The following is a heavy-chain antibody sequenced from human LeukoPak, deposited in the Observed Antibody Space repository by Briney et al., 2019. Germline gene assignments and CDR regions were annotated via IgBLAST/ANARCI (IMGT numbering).Heavy chain of an antibody. D-gene: IGHD4-23*01. CDR2: ISRSSSTI. J-gene: IGHJ4*02. CDR3: ARDFGGFPLDY. V-gene: IGHV3-48*01. CDR1: EFTFSSYS. Sequence: PGGSLRLSCAASEFTFSSYSMNWVRQAPGKGLEWVSYISRSSSTIYYADSVKGRFTISRDNAKNSLYLQMNSLRAEDTAAYYCARDFGGFPLDYWGQGTLVTVSS.